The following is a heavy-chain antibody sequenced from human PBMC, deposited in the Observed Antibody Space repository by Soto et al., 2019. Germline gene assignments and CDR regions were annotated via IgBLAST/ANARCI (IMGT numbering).Heavy chain of an antibody. CDR3: ASKVWRWLQLHAFDI. J-gene: IGHJ3*02. D-gene: IGHD5-12*01. CDR2: IIPIFGTA. V-gene: IGHV1-69*13. Sequence: GASVKVSCKASGGTFSSYAISWVRQAPGQGLEWMGGIIPIFGTANYAQKFQGRVTITADESTSTAYMELSSLRSEDTAVYYCASKVWRWLQLHAFDIWGQGTMVTVSS. CDR1: GGTFSSYA.